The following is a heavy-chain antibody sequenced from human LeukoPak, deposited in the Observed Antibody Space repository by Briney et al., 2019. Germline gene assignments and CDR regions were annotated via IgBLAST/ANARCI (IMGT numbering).Heavy chain of an antibody. Sequence: QPGGSLRLSCAASGLTFSSFWMTWVRQAPGKGLEWVSAISGSGGSTYYADSVKGRFTISRDNSKNTLYLQMNSLRAEDTAVYYCAKLGYCSSTSCYAPNFDYWGQGTLVTVSS. V-gene: IGHV3-23*01. J-gene: IGHJ4*02. CDR3: AKLGYCSSTSCYAPNFDY. D-gene: IGHD2-2*01. CDR2: ISGSGGST. CDR1: GLTFSSFW.